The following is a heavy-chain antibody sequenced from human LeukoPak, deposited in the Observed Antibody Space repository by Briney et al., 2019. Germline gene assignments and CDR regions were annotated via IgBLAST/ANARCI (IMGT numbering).Heavy chain of an antibody. V-gene: IGHV4-59*01. CDR1: GGSISSYY. D-gene: IGHD6-13*01. J-gene: IGHJ4*02. CDR2: IYSSGST. CDR3: ARAHTSSWYMNY. Sequence: KPSETLSLTCSVSGGSISSYYWSWIRQPPGKGLEWIGYIYSSGSTYYNPSLKSRFTISVDTSENQLSLRLNSVTAADTALYYCARAHTSSWYMNYWGQGTLVTVSS.